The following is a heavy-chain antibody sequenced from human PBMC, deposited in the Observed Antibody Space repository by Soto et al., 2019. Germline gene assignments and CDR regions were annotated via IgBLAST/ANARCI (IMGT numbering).Heavy chain of an antibody. J-gene: IGHJ6*02. CDR1: GFTFSSYA. V-gene: IGHV3-23*01. D-gene: IGHD6-6*01. CDR2: ISGSGGST. CDR3: AKGDYSSSNYGMDV. Sequence: GGSLRLSCAASGFTFSSYAMSWVRQAPGKGLEWVSAISGSGGSTYYADSVKGRFTISRDNSKNTLYLQMNSLRAEDTAVYYCAKGDYSSSNYGMDVWGQGTTVTVSS.